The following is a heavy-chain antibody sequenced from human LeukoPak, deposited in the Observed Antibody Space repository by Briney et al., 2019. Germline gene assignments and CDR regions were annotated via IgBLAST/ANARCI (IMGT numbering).Heavy chain of an antibody. CDR2: ISYDGSSK. CDR3: ARENSSVRGVMLNWFDP. CDR1: GFTFSSYG. D-gene: IGHD3-10*01. V-gene: IGHV3-30*03. Sequence: GRSLRLSCAASGFTFSSYGMHWVRQAPGKGLEWVAVISYDGSSKYYADSVKGRFTISRDNSKNTLYLQMNSLRAEDTAVYYCARENSSVRGVMLNWFDPWGQGTLVTVSS. J-gene: IGHJ5*02.